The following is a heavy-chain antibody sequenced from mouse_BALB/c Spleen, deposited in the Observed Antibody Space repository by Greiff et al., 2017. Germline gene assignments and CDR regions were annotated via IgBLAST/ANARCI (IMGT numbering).Heavy chain of an antibody. CDR1: GYTFTDYA. CDR3: ARSGYGNSRTGNYFDY. CDR2: ISTYYGDA. J-gene: IGHJ2*01. D-gene: IGHD2-10*02. V-gene: IGHV1S137*01. Sequence: QVQLQQSGAELVRPGVSVKISCKGSGYTFTDYAMHWVKQSHAKSLEWIGVISTYYGDASYNQKFKGKATMTVDKSSSTAYMELARLTSEDSAIYYCARSGYGNSRTGNYFDYWGQGTTLTVSS.